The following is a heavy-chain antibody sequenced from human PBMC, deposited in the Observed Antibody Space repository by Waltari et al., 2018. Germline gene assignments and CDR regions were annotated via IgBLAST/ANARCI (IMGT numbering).Heavy chain of an antibody. CDR2: ISYDGSNK. J-gene: IGHJ4*02. D-gene: IGHD6-19*01. V-gene: IGHV3-30*18. CDR1: GFTFSSYG. Sequence: QVQLVESGGGVVQPGRSLRLSCAASGFTFSSYGMHWVRQAPGKGLEWVAVISYDGSNKYYADSVKGRFTISRDNSKNTLYLQMNSLRAEDTAVYYCAKGGSGWQSWGQGTLVTVSS. CDR3: AKGGSGWQS.